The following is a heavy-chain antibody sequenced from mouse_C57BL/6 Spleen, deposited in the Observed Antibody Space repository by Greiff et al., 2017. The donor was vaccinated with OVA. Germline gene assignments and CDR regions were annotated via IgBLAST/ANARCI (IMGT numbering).Heavy chain of an antibody. CDR1: GFTFSDYG. CDR3: ARPGYAMDY. CDR2: ISSGSSAI. V-gene: IGHV5-17*01. J-gene: IGHJ4*01. Sequence: EVKLLESGAGLVKPGGSLTLSCAASGFTFSDYGMHWVRQAPEKGLEWVAYISSGSSAIDYADTVKGRSTMSRDNAENTLFLQMARLGSEDTAMYYCARPGYAMDYWGQGTSVTVSS.